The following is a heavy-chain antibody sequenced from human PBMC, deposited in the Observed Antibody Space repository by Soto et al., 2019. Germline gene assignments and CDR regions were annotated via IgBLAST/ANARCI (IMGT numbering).Heavy chain of an antibody. CDR3: AIRASYYDSSGYYYFDY. CDR2: INSDGSST. J-gene: IGHJ4*02. V-gene: IGHV3-74*01. Sequence: PGGSLRLSCAASGFTFSSYWMHWVRQAPGKGLVWVSRINSDGSSTSYADSVKGRFTISRDNAKNTLYLQMNSLRAEDTAVYYCAIRASYYDSSGYYYFDYWGQGTLVTVSS. D-gene: IGHD3-22*01. CDR1: GFTFSSYW.